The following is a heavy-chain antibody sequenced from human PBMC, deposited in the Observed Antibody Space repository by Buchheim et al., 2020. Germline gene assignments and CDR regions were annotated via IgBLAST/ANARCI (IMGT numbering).Heavy chain of an antibody. V-gene: IGHV3-11*05. J-gene: IGHJ4*02. Sequence: QVQLVESGGGLVKAGGSLRLSCAASGFTFGDYYMSWIRQAPGKGLEWVSCISGSSDSTTYADSVKGRFTISRDHAKNSLYLQMESLRGEDTAVYYCARNSAPPDYWGQGTL. D-gene: IGHD3-10*01. CDR2: ISGSSDST. CDR3: ARNSAPPDY. CDR1: GFTFGDYY.